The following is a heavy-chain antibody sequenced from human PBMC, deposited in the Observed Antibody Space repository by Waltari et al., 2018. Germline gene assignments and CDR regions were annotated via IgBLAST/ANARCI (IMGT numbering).Heavy chain of an antibody. J-gene: IGHJ3*02. D-gene: IGHD6-19*01. V-gene: IGHV4-59*01. CDR1: GGSISSYY. CDR2: IYYSGST. CDR3: ASLGSSSGWPDAFDI. Sequence: QVQLQASGPGLVKPSETLSLTCTVSGGSISSYYWSWIRQPPGKGLEWIGYIYYSGSTNYNPSLKSRVTISVDTSKNQFSLKLSSVTAADTAVYYCASLGSSSGWPDAFDIWGQGTMVTVSS.